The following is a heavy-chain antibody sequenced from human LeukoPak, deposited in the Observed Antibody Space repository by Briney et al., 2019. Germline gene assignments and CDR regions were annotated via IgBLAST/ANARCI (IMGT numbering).Heavy chain of an antibody. CDR1: GGSISSHY. CDR2: ISYSGST. J-gene: IGHJ3*02. CDR3: ARDPTTVTKGFDI. D-gene: IGHD4-17*01. Sequence: SETLSLTCTVSGGSISSHYWTWIRQSPGKGLEWIGYISYSGSTNYNPSLKSRVTLSVDTSKNQSSLKLSSVTAADTAVYFCARDPTTVTKGFDIWGQGTTVTVSS. V-gene: IGHV4-59*11.